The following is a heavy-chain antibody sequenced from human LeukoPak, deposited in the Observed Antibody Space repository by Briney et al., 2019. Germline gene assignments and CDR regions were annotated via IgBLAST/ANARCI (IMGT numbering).Heavy chain of an antibody. J-gene: IGHJ4*02. V-gene: IGHV3-23*01. CDR3: ATQGEFSWAIDY. CDR2: ISGSGGST. D-gene: IGHD3-16*01. CDR1: GFTFSSYA. Sequence: PGGSLRLSCAASGFTFSSYAMSWVRQAPGKGLEWVSAISGSGGSTYHADSVKGRFTISRDNSKNTLYLQMNSLRAEDTAVYYCATQGEFSWAIDYWGQGTLVTVSS.